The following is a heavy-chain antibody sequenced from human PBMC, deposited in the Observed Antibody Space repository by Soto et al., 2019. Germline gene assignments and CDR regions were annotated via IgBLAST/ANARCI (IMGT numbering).Heavy chain of an antibody. J-gene: IGHJ5*02. CDR1: GYGFTTKW. V-gene: IGHV5-10-1*01. CDR2: VAPRDSYT. Sequence: GASLKLSCPDSGYGFTTKWISWLRQMTGKGLEWVGRVAPRDSYTDYNPSFRSHVIISVDRSVSTVYLDWSSLKASDRATYCCGRQSSNTVAPRGPIEPYGQGPKGNVS. D-gene: IGHD4-4*01. CDR3: GRQSSNTVAPRGPIEP.